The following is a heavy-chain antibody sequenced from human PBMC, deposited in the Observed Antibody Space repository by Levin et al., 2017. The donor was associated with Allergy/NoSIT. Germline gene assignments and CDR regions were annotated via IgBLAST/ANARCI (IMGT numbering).Heavy chain of an antibody. CDR3: ARDFAEYDYGAKNDAFDV. V-gene: IGHV3-21*01. D-gene: IGHD4-17*01. J-gene: IGHJ3*01. CDR1: GFTFSTYS. Sequence: GGSLRLSCAASGFTFSTYSMNWVRRAPGKGLEWVSSISFSSSYTYYADSLNGRFTISRDNAKNLLFLEMNSLRAEDTAVYYCARDFAEYDYGAKNDAFDVWGQGTVVTVSS. CDR2: ISFSSSYT.